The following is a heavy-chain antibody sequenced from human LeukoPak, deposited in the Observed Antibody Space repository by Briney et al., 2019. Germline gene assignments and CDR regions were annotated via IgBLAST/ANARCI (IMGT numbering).Heavy chain of an antibody. Sequence: GGSLRLSCAASGFTFSRYWMHWVRQAPGKGLVWVSRINTDGRSTSYADSVKGRFTFSRDNAKNTLYLQMNSLRAEDTAVYYCVRDVWGDRDSYFDYWGQGTLVTVSS. V-gene: IGHV3-74*01. J-gene: IGHJ4*02. CDR2: INTDGRST. CDR1: GFTFSRYW. CDR3: VRDVWGDRDSYFDY. D-gene: IGHD2-21*01.